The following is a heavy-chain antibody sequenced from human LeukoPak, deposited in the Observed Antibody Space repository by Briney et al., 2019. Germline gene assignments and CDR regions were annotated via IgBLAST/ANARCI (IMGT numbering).Heavy chain of an antibody. D-gene: IGHD2-2*01. J-gene: IGHJ4*02. Sequence: SQSLSLTCTVSGGSISSGGYYWSWIRQHPGKGLEWIGYIYYSGSTYYNPSLKSRVTISVDTSKTQFSLKLSSVTAADTAVYYCAREGYCSSTSCGLDYWGQGTLVTVSS. CDR3: AREGYCSSTSCGLDY. CDR2: IYYSGST. V-gene: IGHV4-31*03. CDR1: GGSISSGGYY.